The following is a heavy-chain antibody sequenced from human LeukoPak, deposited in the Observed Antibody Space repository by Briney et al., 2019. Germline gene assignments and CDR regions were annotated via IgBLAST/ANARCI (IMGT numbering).Heavy chain of an antibody. D-gene: IGHD4-17*01. CDR2: INPNSGGT. V-gene: IGHV1-2*06. CDR3: ARVHTDARGDYSAFDI. J-gene: IGHJ3*02. Sequence: SVKVSCKASGYSFTGYYMQWVRQAPGQGLEWMGRINPNSGGTNYAQKFQGRVTMTMDTSISTAYMELSRLRSYDTAVYYCARVHTDARGDYSAFDIWGQGKMVTVSS. CDR1: GYSFTGYY.